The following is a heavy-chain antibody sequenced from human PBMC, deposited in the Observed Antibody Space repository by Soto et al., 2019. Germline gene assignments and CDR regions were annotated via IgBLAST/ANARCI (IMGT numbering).Heavy chain of an antibody. CDR2: ISAYNGNT. CDR3: AREVTREYYFGY. Sequence: ASVKVSCKASGYTFTSYGISWVRQAPGQGLEWMGWISAYNGNTNYAQKLQGRVTMTTDTSTSTAYMELRSLTSDDTAVYYCAREVTREYYFGYWGQGTLVTASS. V-gene: IGHV1-18*01. CDR1: GYTFTSYG. D-gene: IGHD2-21*02. J-gene: IGHJ4*02.